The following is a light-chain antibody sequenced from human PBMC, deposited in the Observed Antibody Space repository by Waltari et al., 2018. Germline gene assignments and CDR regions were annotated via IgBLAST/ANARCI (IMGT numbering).Light chain of an antibody. J-gene: IGLJ2*01. Sequence: QSALTHPASVSGSPGQSITISCTGPSSDVGSYTFVSGYQQHPGKAPKLIISEVTKRPSGVSNRFSGSKSGNTASLTISGLQADDEADYYCCSFASRIGVFGGGTKVTVL. CDR3: CSFASRIGV. V-gene: IGLV2-23*02. CDR2: EVT. CDR1: SSDVGSYTF.